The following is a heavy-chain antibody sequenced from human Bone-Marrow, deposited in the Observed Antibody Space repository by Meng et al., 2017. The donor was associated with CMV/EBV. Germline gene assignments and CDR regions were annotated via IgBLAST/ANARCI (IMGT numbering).Heavy chain of an antibody. CDR3: AKASSSWSAPLGYYFDY. V-gene: IGHV4-31*03. CDR2: IYDSGST. J-gene: IGHJ4*02. CDR1: GGSISSGGYY. D-gene: IGHD6-13*01. Sequence: SETLSLTCSVSGGSISSGGYYWSWIRRHPGKGLEWIGYIYDSGSTYYNPSLKSRVTISEQTSKNRFSLKLSSVTAADTAVYYCAKASSSWSAPLGYYFDYWGQGTLVTVSS.